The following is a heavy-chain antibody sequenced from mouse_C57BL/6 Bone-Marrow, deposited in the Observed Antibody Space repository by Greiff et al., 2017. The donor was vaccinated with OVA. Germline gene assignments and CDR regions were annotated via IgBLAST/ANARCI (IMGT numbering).Heavy chain of an antibody. V-gene: IGHV1-64*01. J-gene: IGHJ2*01. Sequence: VQLQQPGAELVKPGASVKLSCKASGYTFTSYWMHWVKQRPGQGLEWIGMIHPNSGSTNYNEKFKGKATLTVDKSSSTAYMQLSSLTSEDSAVYYCEILYYDCEGNCDYWGQGTTLTVSS. CDR1: GYTFTSYW. D-gene: IGHD2-4*01. CDR3: EILYYDCEGNCDY. CDR2: IHPNSGST.